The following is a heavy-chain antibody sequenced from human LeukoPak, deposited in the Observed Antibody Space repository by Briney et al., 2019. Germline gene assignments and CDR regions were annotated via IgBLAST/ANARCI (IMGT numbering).Heavy chain of an antibody. J-gene: IGHJ3*02. Sequence: RASVKVSCKASGYTFTSYDINWVRQATGQGLEWMGWMNPNSGNTGYAQKFQGRVTMTRNTSISTAYMELSSLRSEDTAAYYCARGRGSYGAFDIWGQGTMVAVSS. D-gene: IGHD1-26*01. V-gene: IGHV1-8*01. CDR2: MNPNSGNT. CDR3: ARGRGSYGAFDI. CDR1: GYTFTSYD.